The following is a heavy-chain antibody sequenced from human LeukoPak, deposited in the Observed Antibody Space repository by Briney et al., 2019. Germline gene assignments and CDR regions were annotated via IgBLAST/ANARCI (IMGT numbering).Heavy chain of an antibody. CDR1: GYTFISCG. CDR3: ARDDCSSTSCYLGRAFDI. D-gene: IGHD2-2*01. Sequence: ASVKVSCKASGYTFISCGISWVRQAPGQGLEWMGWISAYNGNTNYAQKLQGRVTMTTDTSTSTAYMELRSLRSDDTAVYYCARDDCSSTSCYLGRAFDIWAKGQWSPPLQ. J-gene: IGHJ3*02. CDR2: ISAYNGNT. V-gene: IGHV1-18*01.